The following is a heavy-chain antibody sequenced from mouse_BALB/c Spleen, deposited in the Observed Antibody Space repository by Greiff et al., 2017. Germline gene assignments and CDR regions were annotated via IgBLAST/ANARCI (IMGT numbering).Heavy chain of an antibody. Sequence: VKLQESGAELAKPGASVKMSCKASGYTFTSYWMHWVKQRPGQGLEWIGYINPSTGYTEYNQKFKDKATLTADKSSSTAYMQLSSLTSEDSAVYYCARSGADYDYDEGFAYWGQGTLVTVSA. CDR3: ARSGADYDYDEGFAY. CDR1: GYTFTSYW. V-gene: IGHV1-7*01. J-gene: IGHJ3*01. D-gene: IGHD2-4*01. CDR2: INPSTGYT.